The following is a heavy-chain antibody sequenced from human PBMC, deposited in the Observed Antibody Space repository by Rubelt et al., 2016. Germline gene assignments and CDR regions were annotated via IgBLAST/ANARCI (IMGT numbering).Heavy chain of an antibody. Sequence: QVQLQQWGAGLLKPSETLSLTCTVSGGSISSYYWNWIRQPPGKGLEWIGYIYYSGTTNYNPSLKSRVTISGDTSKNQFSLKLRSVTAADTAVYFCARDPSSGTDDYWGQGTLVTVSS. J-gene: IGHJ4*02. D-gene: IGHD1-26*01. CDR3: ARDPSSGTDDY. CDR2: IYYSGTT. V-gene: IGHV4-59*01. CDR1: GGSISSYY.